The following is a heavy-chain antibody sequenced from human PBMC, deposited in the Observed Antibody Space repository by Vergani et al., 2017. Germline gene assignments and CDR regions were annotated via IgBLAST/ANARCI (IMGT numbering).Heavy chain of an antibody. J-gene: IGHJ4*02. Sequence: QVQLVQSGAEVKKPGASVKVSCKVSGYTLTELSMHWVRQAPGKGLEWMGGFDPEDGETIYAQKFQGRVTMTEDTSTDTADMELSSLRSEDTAVYYCATDLLPYAYNASSGTPGGYWGQGTLVTVSS. CDR1: GYTLTELS. CDR3: ATDLLPYAYNASSGTPGGY. CDR2: FDPEDGET. V-gene: IGHV1-24*01. D-gene: IGHD3-22*01.